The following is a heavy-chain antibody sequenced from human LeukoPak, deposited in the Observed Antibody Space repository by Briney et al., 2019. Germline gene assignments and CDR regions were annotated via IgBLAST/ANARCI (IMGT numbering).Heavy chain of an antibody. J-gene: IGHJ6*03. CDR3: ARGTKYYSYMDV. CDR1: GGSFSGYY. V-gene: IGHV4-34*01. CDR2: INHSGST. Sequence: PSETLSLTCAVYGGSFSGYYWSWIRQPPGKGLEWIGEINHSGSTNYNPSLKSRVTISVDTSKNQFSLKLNSVTAADTAVYYCARGTKYYSYMDVWGKGTTVTISS.